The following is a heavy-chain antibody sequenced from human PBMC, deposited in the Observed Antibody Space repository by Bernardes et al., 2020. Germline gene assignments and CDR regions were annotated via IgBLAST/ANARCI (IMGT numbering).Heavy chain of an antibody. CDR1: GYTFTGYF. CDR3: ARVVGDYYFDY. CDR2: INPNSGGT. J-gene: IGHJ4*02. V-gene: IGHV1-2*06. Sequence: ASVKVSCKTSGYTFTGYFIHWVRQAPGQGLECMGRINPNSGGTNYAQKFQGRVTMTRDTSITTAYMELSSLRSDDTAVYYCARVVGDYYFDYWGQGTLVTVSS. D-gene: IGHD4-17*01.